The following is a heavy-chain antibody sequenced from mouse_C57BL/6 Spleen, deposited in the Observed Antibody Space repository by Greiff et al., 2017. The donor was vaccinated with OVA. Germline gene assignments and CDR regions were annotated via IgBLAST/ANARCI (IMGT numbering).Heavy chain of an antibody. CDR2: INPGSGGT. D-gene: IGHD1-1*01. J-gene: IGHJ2*01. CDR3: ARWGTTVAAVDY. CDR1: GYAFTNYL. V-gene: IGHV1-54*01. Sequence: QVQLKESGAELVRPGTSVKVSCTASGYAFTNYLIEWVKQRPGQGLEWIGVINPGSGGTNYTEKFKGKATMTADKSSNTAYMQLSSLTSEDSAVYCCARWGTTVAAVDYWGQGTTLTVSS.